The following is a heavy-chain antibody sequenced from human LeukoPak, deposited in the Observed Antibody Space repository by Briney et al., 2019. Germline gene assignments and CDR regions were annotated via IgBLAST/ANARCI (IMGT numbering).Heavy chain of an antibody. CDR3: ARSTADGSGSYYTLLFDY. J-gene: IGHJ4*02. CDR1: GYTFTSYG. Sequence: ASVKVSCKASGYTFTSYGISWVRQAPGQGLEWRGWIIAYNGDTNYSQKLQGRVTMTTDTSTSTAYMELRSLRSDDTAVYYCARSTADGSGSYYTLLFDYWGQGTLVTVSS. CDR2: IIAYNGDT. D-gene: IGHD3-10*01. V-gene: IGHV1-18*01.